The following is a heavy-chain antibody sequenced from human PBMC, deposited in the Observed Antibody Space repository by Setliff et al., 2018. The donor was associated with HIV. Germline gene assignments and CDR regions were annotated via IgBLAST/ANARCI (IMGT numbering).Heavy chain of an antibody. Sequence: GGSLRLSCAASGFNFAAYAMSWVRQAPGKGLEWVSGMNWNGDALGYADAVKGRFTISRDNAKNSLYLQMDSLRAEDTAFYYCARVQYHYGGTVYYIQCPDYWGQGTLVTVSS. D-gene: IGHD3-22*01. V-gene: IGHV3-20*04. CDR1: GFNFAAYA. CDR2: MNWNGDAL. CDR3: ARVQYHYGGTVYYIQCPDY. J-gene: IGHJ4*02.